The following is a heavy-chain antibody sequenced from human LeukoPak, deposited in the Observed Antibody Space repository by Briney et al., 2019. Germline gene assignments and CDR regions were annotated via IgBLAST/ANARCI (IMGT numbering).Heavy chain of an antibody. D-gene: IGHD2-15*01. J-gene: IGHJ6*03. CDR1: GFTFSSYS. V-gene: IGHV3-21*01. CDR3: TRWYCSGGSCHPAFDQYYYYMDV. Sequence: GGSLRLSCAASGFTFSSYSMNWVRQAPGKGLEGVSSISSSSYIYYADSVKGRFTISRDNAKNSLYLQMNSLRAEDTAVYYCTRWYCSGGSCHPAFDQYYYYMDVWGKGTTVTISS. CDR2: ISSSSYI.